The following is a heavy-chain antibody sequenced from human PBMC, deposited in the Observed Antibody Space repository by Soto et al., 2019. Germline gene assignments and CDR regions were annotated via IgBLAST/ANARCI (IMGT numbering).Heavy chain of an antibody. CDR1: TGSIGEHGYH. Sequence: VSTGSIGEHGYHWRWTRQCPGKGLEWIGFISYSGRTSYNPSLRSRVSISVDTSQSQFSLRLSSVTAADSAVYYCAGDGAGLPAFHVWCKGTLVTF. V-gene: IGHV4-31*02. J-gene: IGHJ4*02. CDR3: AGDGAGLPAFHV. CDR2: ISYSGRT. D-gene: IGHD3-10*01.